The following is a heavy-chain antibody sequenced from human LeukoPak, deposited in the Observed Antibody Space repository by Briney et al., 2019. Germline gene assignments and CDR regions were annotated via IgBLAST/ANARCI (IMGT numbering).Heavy chain of an antibody. CDR2: IKQDGSEK. CDR1: GFTFSSYW. J-gene: IGHJ6*03. CDR3: ARAPSKYDFWSGYHYYYMDV. Sequence: GGSLRLSCAASGFTFSSYWMSWVRQAPGKGLEWVANIKQDGSEKYYVDSVKGRFTISRDNAKNSLYLQMNSLRAEDTAVYYCARAPSKYDFWSGYHYYYMDVWGKGTTVTVSS. D-gene: IGHD3-3*01. V-gene: IGHV3-7*01.